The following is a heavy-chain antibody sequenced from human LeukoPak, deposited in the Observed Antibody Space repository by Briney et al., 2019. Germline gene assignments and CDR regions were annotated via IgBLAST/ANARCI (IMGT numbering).Heavy chain of an antibody. CDR3: ARGLRYCSGGRCYFSPPYYYYMDV. V-gene: IGHV1-8*01. J-gene: IGHJ6*03. Sequence: ASVKVSCKASGYTFTSFDMHWVRQATGQGLEWMGWMNPNSGNTGYAQKFQGRVTMTRNTSISTAYMELSSLRSEDTAVYYCARGLRYCSGGRCYFSPPYYYYMDVWGKGTTVTISS. D-gene: IGHD2-15*01. CDR1: GYTFTSFD. CDR2: MNPNSGNT.